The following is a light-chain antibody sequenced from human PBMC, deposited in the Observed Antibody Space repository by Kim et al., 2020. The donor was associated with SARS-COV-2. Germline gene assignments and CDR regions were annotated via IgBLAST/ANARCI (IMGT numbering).Light chain of an antibody. CDR2: AAS. V-gene: IGKV1-6*01. J-gene: IGKJ3*01. CDR1: QGIRSE. CDR3: QQANSFPV. Sequence: AIQMTQSPSSLSASIGDRVTITCRASQGIRSELGWYQQKPGKAPRLLIYAASNLQSGVPSRFSGSGSGTDFSLTISNLQPEDFATYYCQQANSFPVFGPGTKVDIK.